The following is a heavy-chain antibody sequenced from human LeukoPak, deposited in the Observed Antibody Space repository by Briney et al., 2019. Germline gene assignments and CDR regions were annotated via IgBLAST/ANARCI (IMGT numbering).Heavy chain of an antibody. CDR1: GFILNSCT. J-gene: IGHJ4*02. CDR3: ARVGEASERYRPFDY. CDR2: FSFDGSDQ. D-gene: IGHD3-10*01. Sequence: GRSLRLSCAAPGFILNSCTIHWVRPAPGLGSQGISVFSFDGSDQYYTDSVKGLFTISKDNSKNTVYLQMDSLRAEDTAVYYCARVGEASERYRPFDYWGQGTPVTVSS. V-gene: IGHV3-30-3*01.